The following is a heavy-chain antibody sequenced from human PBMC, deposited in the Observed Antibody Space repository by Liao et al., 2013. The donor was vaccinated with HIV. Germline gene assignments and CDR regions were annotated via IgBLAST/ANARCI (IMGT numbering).Heavy chain of an antibody. CDR2: IYTSGST. CDR3: ATSPYPNWFDP. V-gene: IGHV4-61*02. Sequence: QVQLQESGPGLVKPSQTLSLTCTVSGGSISSGSYYWSWIRQPAGKGLEWIGRIYTSGSTNYNPSLKSRVTISVDTSKNQFSLKLSSVTAADTAVYYCATSPYPNWFDPWGQGTLVTVSS. CDR1: GGSISSGSYY. D-gene: IGHD2-2*01. J-gene: IGHJ5*02.